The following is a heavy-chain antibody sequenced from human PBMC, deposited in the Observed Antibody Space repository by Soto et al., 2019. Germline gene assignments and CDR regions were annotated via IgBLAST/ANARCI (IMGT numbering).Heavy chain of an antibody. CDR1: GFTFSSYA. J-gene: IGHJ4*02. Sequence: EVQLLESGGGLVQPGGSLRLSCAVSGFTFSSYAMSRVRQAPGKGLEWVSGISGSGGSTYYADSVKGRFTISRDNSKNTLYLQMNSLRAEDTAVYYCAKENYYGSGRHFDYWGQGTLVTVSS. CDR2: ISGSGGST. V-gene: IGHV3-23*01. D-gene: IGHD3-10*01. CDR3: AKENYYGSGRHFDY.